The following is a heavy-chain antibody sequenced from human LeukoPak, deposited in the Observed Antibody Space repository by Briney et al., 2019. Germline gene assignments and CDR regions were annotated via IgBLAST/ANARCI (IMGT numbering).Heavy chain of an antibody. CDR3: ARHISGWYGGFDP. Sequence: PSETLSLTCTVSGGSISSSSYYWGWIRQPPGKGLEWIGSIYYSGSTYYNPSLKSRVTISVDTSKNQFSLKLSSVTAADTAVYYYARHISGWYGGFDPWGQGTLVTVSS. CDR2: IYYSGST. D-gene: IGHD6-19*01. V-gene: IGHV4-39*01. J-gene: IGHJ5*02. CDR1: GGSISSSSYY.